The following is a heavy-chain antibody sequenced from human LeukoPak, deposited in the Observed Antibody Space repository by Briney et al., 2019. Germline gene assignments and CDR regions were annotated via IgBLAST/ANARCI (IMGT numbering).Heavy chain of an antibody. CDR3: AREEVVVITNWFDP. V-gene: IGHV4-4*02. CDR2: IYHSGGT. CDR1: GFTFSSYAM. J-gene: IGHJ5*02. D-gene: IGHD3-22*01. Sequence: PGGSLRLSCAASGFTFSSYAMSWVRQPPGKGLEWIGEIYHSGGTNYNPSLKSRVTISVDKSKNQFSLKLSSVTAADTAVYYCAREEVVVITNWFDPWGQGTLVTVSS.